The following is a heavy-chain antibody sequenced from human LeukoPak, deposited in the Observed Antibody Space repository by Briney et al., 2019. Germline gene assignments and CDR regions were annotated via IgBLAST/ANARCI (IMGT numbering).Heavy chain of an antibody. CDR2: INHSEST. Sequence: SETLSLTCAVYGGSFSGYYWSWIRQPPGKGLEWIGEINHSESTNYNPSLKSRVTISVDTSKNQFSLKLSSVTAADTAVYYCARFPPHSRAAAAGTLYHRGAFDIWGQGTMVTVSS. CDR3: ARFPPHSRAAAAGTLYHRGAFDI. J-gene: IGHJ3*02. V-gene: IGHV4-34*01. D-gene: IGHD6-13*01. CDR1: GGSFSGYY.